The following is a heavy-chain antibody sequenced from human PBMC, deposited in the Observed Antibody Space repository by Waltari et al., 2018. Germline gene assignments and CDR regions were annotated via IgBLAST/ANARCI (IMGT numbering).Heavy chain of an antibody. CDR1: GGSFSGYY. CDR3: ARGENGYYYGSGKNYAMDV. D-gene: IGHD3-10*01. CDR2: IDFTGNS. J-gene: IGHJ6*02. Sequence: QVQLRQWGAGLLRPSETLSLNCAVDGGSFSGYYWTWIRQSPGKGLEWVGEIDFTGNSKYNSALGSRVTLSADMSKRQVSLTLKFVTAADSAVYFCARGENGYYYGSGKNYAMDVWGQGTTVTVSS. V-gene: IGHV4-34*01.